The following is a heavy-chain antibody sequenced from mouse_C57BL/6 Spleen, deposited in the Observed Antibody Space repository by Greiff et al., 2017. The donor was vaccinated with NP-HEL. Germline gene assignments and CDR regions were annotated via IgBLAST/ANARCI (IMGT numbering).Heavy chain of an antibody. CDR3: ARPFYYGSSYWYCDV. CDR2: IDPSDSET. J-gene: IGHJ1*03. D-gene: IGHD1-1*01. V-gene: IGHV1-52*01. Sequence: QQSCKASGYTFTSYWMHWVKQRPIQGLEWIGNIDPSDSETHYNQKFKDKATLTVDKSSSTAYMQLSSLTSEDSAVYYCARPFYYGSSYWYCDVWGTGTTVTVSS. CDR1: GYTFTSYW.